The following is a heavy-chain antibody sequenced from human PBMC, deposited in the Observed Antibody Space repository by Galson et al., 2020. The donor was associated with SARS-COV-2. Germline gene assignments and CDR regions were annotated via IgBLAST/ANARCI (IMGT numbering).Heavy chain of an antibody. CDR3: TRAGPAGFLEWLSFGSDI. Sequence: ASVMVSCKASGYTFTGYYIQWVRQAPGQGLEWMGWINPNSGATNYGQKFQGRVTMTRDSSISTAYMELSRLRYDDTAIYYCTRAGPAGFLEWLSFGSDIWGQGKMVTVSS. D-gene: IGHD3-3*01. V-gene: IGHV1-2*02. CDR1: GYTFTGYY. J-gene: IGHJ3*02. CDR2: INPNSGAT.